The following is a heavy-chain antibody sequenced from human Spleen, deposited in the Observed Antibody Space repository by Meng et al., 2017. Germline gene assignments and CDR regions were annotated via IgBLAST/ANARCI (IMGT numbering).Heavy chain of an antibody. CDR1: GGYFSDYY. J-gene: IGHJ4*02. CDR3: ARGPTTMAHDFDY. V-gene: IGHV4-34*01. Sequence: QVQLPHGGAGLLKPSETLSLTCVVSGGYFSDYYWSWIRQPPGKGLEWIGEINHSGSTNYNPSLESRATISVDTSQNNLSLKLSSVTAADSAVYYCARGPTTMAHDFDYWGQGTLVTVSS. CDR2: INHSGST. D-gene: IGHD4-11*01.